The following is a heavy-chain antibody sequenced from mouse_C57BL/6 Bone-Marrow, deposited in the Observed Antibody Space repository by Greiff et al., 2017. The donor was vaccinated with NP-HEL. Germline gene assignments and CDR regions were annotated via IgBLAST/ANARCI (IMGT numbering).Heavy chain of an antibody. J-gene: IGHJ3*01. V-gene: IGHV1-81*01. CDR1: GYTFTSYG. CDR2: IYPRSGNT. D-gene: IGHD2-5*01. CDR3: VYSNFAY. Sequence: VQLQQSGAELARPGASVKLSSKASGYTFTSYGISWVKQRTGQGLEWIGEIYPRSGNTYYNEKFKGKATLTADKSSSTAYMELRSLTSEDSAVYFCVYSNFAYWGQGTLVTVSA.